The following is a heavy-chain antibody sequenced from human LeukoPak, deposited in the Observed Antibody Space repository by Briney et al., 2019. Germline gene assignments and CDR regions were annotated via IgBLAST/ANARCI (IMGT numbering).Heavy chain of an antibody. CDR3: ARDQSQYYFDY. CDR1: GFTFSSYA. Sequence: GGSLRLSCAASGFTFSSYAMHWVRQAPGKGLEWVAVISYDGSNKYYADSVKGRFTISRDNSKNTLYLQMNSLRAEDTALYYCARDQSQYYFDYWGQGTLVTVSS. CDR2: ISYDGSNK. J-gene: IGHJ4*02. V-gene: IGHV3-30-3*01.